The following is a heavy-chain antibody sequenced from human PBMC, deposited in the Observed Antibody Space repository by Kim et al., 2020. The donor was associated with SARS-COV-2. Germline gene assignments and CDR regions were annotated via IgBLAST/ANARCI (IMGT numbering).Heavy chain of an antibody. V-gene: IGHV1-2*02. Sequence: ASVKVSCKASGYTFTGYYMHWVRQAPGQGLEWMGWINPNSGGTNYAQKFQGRVTMTRDTSISTAYMELSRLRSDDTAVYYCARDRWAVAGYYYGMDVWGQGTTVTVSS. D-gene: IGHD6-19*01. CDR1: GYTFTGYY. J-gene: IGHJ6*02. CDR3: ARDRWAVAGYYYGMDV. CDR2: INPNSGGT.